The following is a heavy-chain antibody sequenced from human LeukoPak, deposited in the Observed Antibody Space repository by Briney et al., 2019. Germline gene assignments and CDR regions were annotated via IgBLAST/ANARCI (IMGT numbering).Heavy chain of an antibody. CDR3: ATPLGGSYPRGAFDI. CDR2: IIPIFGTA. J-gene: IGHJ3*02. CDR1: GGTFSSYA. V-gene: IGHV1-69*13. Sequence: SVKVSCKASGGTFSSYAISWVRQAPGRGLEWMGGIIPIFGTANYAQKFQGRVTITADESTSTAYVELSSLRSEDTAVYYCATPLGGSYPRGAFDIWGQGTMVTVSS. D-gene: IGHD1-26*01.